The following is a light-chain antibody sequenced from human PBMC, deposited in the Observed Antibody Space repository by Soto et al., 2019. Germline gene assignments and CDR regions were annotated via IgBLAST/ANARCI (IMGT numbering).Light chain of an antibody. CDR2: DAS. CDR3: QQYNFWPPLT. Sequence: EIVMTQSPATLSVSPGERATLSCRASQSVNSNFAWYRQKPGQAPRLLISDASTRATGVPARFSGSGSGTDFTLTISRLQSEDSGIYYCQQYNFWPPLTFGGGTKVEIQ. CDR1: QSVNSN. V-gene: IGKV3-15*01. J-gene: IGKJ4*02.